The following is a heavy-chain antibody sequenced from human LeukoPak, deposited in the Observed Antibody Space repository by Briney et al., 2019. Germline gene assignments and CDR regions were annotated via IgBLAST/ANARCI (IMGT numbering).Heavy chain of an antibody. CDR1: GYSFTSYW. D-gene: IGHD6-13*01. CDR3: ARQRGIAAAGSNDY. CDR2: IYPGDFIT. J-gene: IGHJ4*02. Sequence: GESLKISCKGSGYSFTSYWIGWARQMPGKGLEWTGIIYPGDFITRYSPSFQGQVTISADKSISTAYLQWSSLKASDTAMYYCARQRGIAAAGSNDYWGQGTLVTVSS. V-gene: IGHV5-51*01.